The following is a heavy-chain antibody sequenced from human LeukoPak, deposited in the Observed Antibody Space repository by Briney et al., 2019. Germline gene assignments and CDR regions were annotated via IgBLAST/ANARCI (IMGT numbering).Heavy chain of an antibody. D-gene: IGHD2-2*01. CDR2: IKQDGSET. J-gene: IGHJ4*02. V-gene: IGHV3-7*01. CDR1: GFTFSSYA. CDR3: ARYPRWDTVVVAAGDPPAYY. Sequence: HSGGSLRLSCAASGFTFSSYAMSWVRQAPGKGLEWVANIKQDGSETYYVDSVRGRFTISRDNAKNSLYLQLNSLRAEDTAVYYCARYPRWDTVVVAAGDPPAYYWGQGTLVTVSS.